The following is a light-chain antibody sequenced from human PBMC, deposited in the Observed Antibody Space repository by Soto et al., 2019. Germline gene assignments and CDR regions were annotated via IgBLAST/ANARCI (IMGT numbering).Light chain of an antibody. CDR2: GAS. CDR1: QSVSSN. V-gene: IGKV3-15*01. Sequence: IVLTQSPGTLSLSTEERATLSCRASQSVSSNLAWYQQKPGQAPRLLIYGASTRATGIPARFSGSGSGTEFTLTISSLQSEDFAVYYCQQYNNWPRTFGQGTKVDIK. J-gene: IGKJ1*01. CDR3: QQYNNWPRT.